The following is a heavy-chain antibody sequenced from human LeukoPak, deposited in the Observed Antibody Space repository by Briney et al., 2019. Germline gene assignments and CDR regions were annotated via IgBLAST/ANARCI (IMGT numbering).Heavy chain of an antibody. CDR1: GGSISSYY. D-gene: IGHD7-27*01. Sequence: SEXXSLTCTVSGGSISSYYWSWIRQPPGKGLEWIGYIYYSGSTNYNPSLKRRVTISVDTSKNQFSLKLSSVTAADTAVYYCARGRWGFGYWGQGTLVTVSS. CDR3: ARGRWGFGY. CDR2: IYYSGST. J-gene: IGHJ4*02. V-gene: IGHV4-59*01.